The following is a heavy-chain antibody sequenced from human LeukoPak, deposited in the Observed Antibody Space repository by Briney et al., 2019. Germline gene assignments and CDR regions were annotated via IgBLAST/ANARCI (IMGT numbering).Heavy chain of an antibody. Sequence: SETLSLTCAVYGGSFSGYYWSWIRQPPGKGLEWIGEVNHSGSTNYNPSLKSRVTISVDTSKNQFSLKLSSVTAADTAVYYCARVSFTVDYWGQGTLVTVSS. V-gene: IGHV4-34*01. CDR2: VNHSGST. CDR3: ARVSFTVDY. J-gene: IGHJ4*02. D-gene: IGHD3-3*02. CDR1: GGSFSGYY.